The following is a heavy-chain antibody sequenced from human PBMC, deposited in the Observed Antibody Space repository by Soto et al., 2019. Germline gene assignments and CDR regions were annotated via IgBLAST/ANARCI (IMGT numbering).Heavy chain of an antibody. V-gene: IGHV1-69*13. CDR3: ARGGSNHYGSGSYSIDY. CDR1: GGTFSSYA. D-gene: IGHD3-10*01. CDR2: IIPIFGTA. J-gene: IGHJ4*02. Sequence: ASVKVSCKASGGTFSSYAISWVRQAPGQRLEWMGGIIPIFGTANYAQKFQGRVTITADEYTSTAYMELSSLRSEDTAVYYCARGGSNHYGSGSYSIDYWGQGTLVTVSS.